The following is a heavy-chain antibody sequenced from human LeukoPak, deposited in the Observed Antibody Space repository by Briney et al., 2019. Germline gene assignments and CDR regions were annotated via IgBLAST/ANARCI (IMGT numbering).Heavy chain of an antibody. CDR1: GYSFTSYW. CDR2: IYPGDSDT. CDR3: AGSPLMVRGVPDAFDI. V-gene: IGHV5-51*01. D-gene: IGHD3-10*01. J-gene: IGHJ3*02. Sequence: GESLKISCKGSGYSFTSYWIGWVRQMPGKGLEWMGIIYPGDSDTRYSPSFQGQVTISADKSISTAYLQWSSLKASDTAMYYCAGSPLMVRGVPDAFDIWGQGTMVTVSS.